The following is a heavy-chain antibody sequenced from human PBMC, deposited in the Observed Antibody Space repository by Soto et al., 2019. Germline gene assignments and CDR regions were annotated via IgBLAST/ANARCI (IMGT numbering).Heavy chain of an antibody. Sequence: SETLSLTCTVSGGSLRGYSWSWIRQSPGKGLGWIGYVYSGGGTNYSPSFMGRVTISVDTTDNQFSLNLSSVTAADTAVYYCTRVARFGIKQWLTYWGQGILVTVSS. CDR2: VYSGGGT. V-gene: IGHV4-59*01. CDR3: TRVARFGIKQWLTY. CDR1: GGSLRGYS. D-gene: IGHD6-19*01. J-gene: IGHJ4*02.